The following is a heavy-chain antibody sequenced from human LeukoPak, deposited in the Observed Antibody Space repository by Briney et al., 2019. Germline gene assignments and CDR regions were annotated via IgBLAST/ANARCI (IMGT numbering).Heavy chain of an antibody. CDR2: IYYNGNA. CDR1: GGSINSYY. Sequence: SETLSLTCTVSGGSINSYYWSWIRQSPGKGLEWVGYIYYNGNANHNPSLKSRVTMSLDTSKTSFSLKLTSVTAADTAVYYCARSIGSASGYIDSWGQGTLVTVSS. J-gene: IGHJ4*02. D-gene: IGHD6-6*01. CDR3: ARSIGSASGYIDS. V-gene: IGHV4-59*12.